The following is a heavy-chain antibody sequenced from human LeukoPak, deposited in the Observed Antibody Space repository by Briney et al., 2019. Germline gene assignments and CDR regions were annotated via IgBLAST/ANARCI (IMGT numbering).Heavy chain of an antibody. V-gene: IGHV4-34*01. Sequence: SETLSLTCAVYGGSFSGYYWSWVRQPPGKGLEWIGEINHGGSTNYNPSLKSRVTISVDTSKNQFSLKLSSVTTADTAVYYCGRGGYYVIVTGYYNGGYFDYWGQGTLVTVSS. J-gene: IGHJ4*02. CDR1: GGSFSGYY. D-gene: IGHD3-9*01. CDR2: INHGGST. CDR3: GRGGYYVIVTGYYNGGYFDY.